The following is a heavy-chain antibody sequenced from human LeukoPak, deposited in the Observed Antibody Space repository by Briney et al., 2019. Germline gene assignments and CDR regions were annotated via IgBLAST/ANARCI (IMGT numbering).Heavy chain of an antibody. V-gene: IGHV4-30-4*01. J-gene: IGHJ1*01. D-gene: IGHD3-22*01. CDR3: ARGPPLLYYYDSSGYAPRREYFQH. CDR2: ISHSGNT. CDR1: GGSISSGDCY. Sequence: SQTLSLTCTVSGGSISSGDCYWSWIRQPPGKGLEWIGYISHSGNTYYNPSLNSRVTIAVDTSKNQFSLKLSSVTTADTAVYYCARGPPLLYYYDSSGYAPRREYFQHWGQGTLVTVSS.